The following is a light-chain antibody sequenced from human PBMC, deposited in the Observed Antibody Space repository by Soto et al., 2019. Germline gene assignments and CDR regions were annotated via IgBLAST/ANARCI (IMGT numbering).Light chain of an antibody. CDR3: QQYNNLPLT. V-gene: IGKV1-16*02. CDR1: QYISNY. J-gene: IGKJ4*01. CDR2: AAS. Sequence: DIQMTQSPSSLSASVGDTVTITCRASQYISNYVAWFQQKPGQAPKSLIYAASKLHSGLPSKFTGSASGTDFTHTISRRKPDASATYYCQQYNNLPLTVGGGTKVEI.